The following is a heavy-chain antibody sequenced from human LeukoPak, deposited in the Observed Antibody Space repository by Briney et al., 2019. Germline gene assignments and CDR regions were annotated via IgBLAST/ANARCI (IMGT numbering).Heavy chain of an antibody. CDR3: ARERIAAAGTVFDY. Sequence: SETLSLTCTVSGASISSYYWSWVRQPPGKGLEWIGYIYYSGSTSYNPSLKSRVTISVDTSRNQFSLKLSSVTAADTAVYYCARERIAAAGTVFDYWGQGTLVTVSS. CDR1: GASISSYY. V-gene: IGHV4-59*01. CDR2: IYYSGST. D-gene: IGHD6-13*01. J-gene: IGHJ4*02.